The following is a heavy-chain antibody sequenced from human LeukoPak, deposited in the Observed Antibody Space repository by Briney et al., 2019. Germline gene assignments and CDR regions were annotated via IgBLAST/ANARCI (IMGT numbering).Heavy chain of an antibody. CDR1: GYFISSGYY. D-gene: IGHD3-10*01. CDR3: ARSGWFGWFDP. V-gene: IGHV4-38-2*01. Sequence: PSETLSLTRAVSGYFISSGYYWGWIRPPPGKGLEWIGSIYHSGSNYYHPSIKSRVTISVDTSNNQFSLKLSSVTAADTAVYYCARSGWFGWFDPWGQGTLVTVSS. J-gene: IGHJ5*02. CDR2: IYHSGSN.